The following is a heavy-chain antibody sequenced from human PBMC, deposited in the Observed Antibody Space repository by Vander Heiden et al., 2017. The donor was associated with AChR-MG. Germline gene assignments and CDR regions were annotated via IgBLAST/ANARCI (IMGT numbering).Heavy chain of an antibody. CDR3: VTSNPGLGPDR. J-gene: IGHJ5*02. Sequence: QVQLVESGGGVVQPGRSLRLSCAPSGISFRSYGLHRVRPAPGNGLGSVAVIYYDGIKKYYADSVKGRFITSRDNSKNTLYLQMNSLTVDDTGVYYCVTSNPGLGPDRWGQGTLVTVSS. CDR2: IYYDGIKK. V-gene: IGHV3-33*01. CDR1: GISFRSYG. D-gene: IGHD6-6*01.